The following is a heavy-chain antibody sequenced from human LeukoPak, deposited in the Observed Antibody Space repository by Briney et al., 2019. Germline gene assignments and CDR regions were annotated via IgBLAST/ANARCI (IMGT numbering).Heavy chain of an antibody. V-gene: IGHV4-59*08. CDR1: GGSISSYY. CDR2: IHYSGST. D-gene: IGHD3-22*01. CDR3: ARVRYYYDSSHPLDY. J-gene: IGHJ4*02. Sequence: PSETLSLTCTVSGGSISSYYWIWIRQPPGKGLEWIGYIHYSGSTNYNPSLKSRLTISVDTSNNQFSLKLSSVTAADTAVYYCARVRYYYDSSHPLDYWGQGTLVTVSS.